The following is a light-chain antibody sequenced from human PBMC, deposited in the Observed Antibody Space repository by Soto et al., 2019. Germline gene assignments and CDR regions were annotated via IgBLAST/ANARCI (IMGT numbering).Light chain of an antibody. CDR3: QKYITPPRS. J-gene: IGKJ1*01. Sequence: DFQMTQSPSSLSASVGDRVPITCRASQDISDHLAWYQQKPGKVPNLLIYAASTLQSGGPSRFSGGGSATDFTLTISSLQPEDVATYYCQKYITPPRSFGQGTEVELK. CDR1: QDISDH. V-gene: IGKV1-27*01. CDR2: AAS.